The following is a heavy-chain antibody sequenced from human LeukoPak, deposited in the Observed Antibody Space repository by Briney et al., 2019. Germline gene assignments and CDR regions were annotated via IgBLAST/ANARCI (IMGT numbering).Heavy chain of an antibody. Sequence: SETLSLTCTVSGGSISSYYWSWIRQPPGKALEWIGYVYYSGSSNYNPSLKSRVTMSVDTSKNQFSLKLSSVTAADTAVYYCARDRTGDPRFWYFDLWGRGTLVTVSS. D-gene: IGHD7-27*01. J-gene: IGHJ2*01. CDR3: ARDRTGDPRFWYFDL. CDR1: GGSISSYY. V-gene: IGHV4-59*12. CDR2: VYYSGSS.